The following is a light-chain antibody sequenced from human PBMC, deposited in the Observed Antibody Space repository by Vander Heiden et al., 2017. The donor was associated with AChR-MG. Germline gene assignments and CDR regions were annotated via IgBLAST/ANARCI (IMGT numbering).Light chain of an antibody. V-gene: IGLV1-40*01. J-gene: IGLJ1*01. CDR1: RSNIGAGYD. Sequence: QSVLTQPPSVSGSPGQSVTISCTGRRSNIGAGYDVHWYQQVPGRAPKLLIYGGSKRPSGVPDRFSGTSASLTITGLQAEDEADYYCQSYDSSLSGYVFGTGTKVTVL. CDR2: GGS. CDR3: QSYDSSLSGYV.